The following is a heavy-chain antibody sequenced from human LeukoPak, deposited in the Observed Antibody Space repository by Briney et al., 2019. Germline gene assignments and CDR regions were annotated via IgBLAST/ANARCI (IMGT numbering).Heavy chain of an antibody. D-gene: IGHD2-15*01. J-gene: IGHJ4*02. V-gene: IGHV3-30-3*01. CDR1: GFTFSSYA. CDR2: ISYDGSNK. CDR3: ARDAVVAATSLFGY. Sequence: PGGSLRLSCAASGFTFSSYAMHWVRQAPGKGLEWVAVISYDGSNKYYADSVKGRFTISRDNSKNTLYLQMNSLRAEDTAVYYCARDAVVAATSLFGYWGQGTLVTVSS.